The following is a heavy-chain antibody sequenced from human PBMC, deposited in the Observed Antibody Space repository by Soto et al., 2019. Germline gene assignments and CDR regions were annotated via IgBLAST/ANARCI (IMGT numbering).Heavy chain of an antibody. CDR2: IGTADDT. CDR1: GFTFSIYD. Sequence: PVDSLRPSSISSGFTFSIYDMHWGRQAPGKGPEWVSAIGTADDTYYPGSVKGRFTISRENAKNSFYLQMNSLRAEDTAVYYCARDMSSGWPYYYYYGMDVWGQGT. V-gene: IGHV3-13*01. CDR3: ARDMSSGWPYYYYYGMDV. D-gene: IGHD6-19*01. J-gene: IGHJ6*02.